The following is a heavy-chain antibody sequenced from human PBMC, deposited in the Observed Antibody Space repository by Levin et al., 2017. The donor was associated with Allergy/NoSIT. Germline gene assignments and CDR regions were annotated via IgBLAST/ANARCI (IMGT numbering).Heavy chain of an antibody. Sequence: SGPTLVKPTQTLTLTCSVSGFSVTATGLGVGWFRQPPGKALAWLALIYWDDDQRYSPSLEHRLTITRVTFKTQEVLAMTDMDPVDTGTYCGAQETMTDTSQIWGEGTLVTVSS. CDR1: GFSVTATGLG. CDR3: AQETMTDTSQI. D-gene: IGHD3-22*01. V-gene: IGHV2-5*02. CDR2: IYWDDDQ. J-gene: IGHJ3*02.